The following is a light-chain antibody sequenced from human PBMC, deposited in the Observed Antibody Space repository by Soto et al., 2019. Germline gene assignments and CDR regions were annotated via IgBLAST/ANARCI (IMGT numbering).Light chain of an antibody. J-gene: IGKJ5*01. CDR2: AAS. V-gene: IGKV1-39*01. Sequence: DIQMTQSPSSLSASVGDRVTITCRASESIARHLNWYQQKPGKAPKLLIYAASSLQNGVPSRFRGGGSGTDFYLTISNLQPEDFATYYCQQSYSTLSITFGQGTRLEIK. CDR1: ESIARH. CDR3: QQSYSTLSIT.